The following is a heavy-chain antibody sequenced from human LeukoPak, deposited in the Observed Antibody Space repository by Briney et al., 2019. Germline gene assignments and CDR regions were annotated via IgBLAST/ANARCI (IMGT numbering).Heavy chain of an antibody. CDR3: AKAFFSGSGGNHKHFDS. V-gene: IGHV3-11*05. CDR1: GFTFSDYY. J-gene: IGHJ4*02. CDR2: ISGSSSYT. Sequence: GGSLRLSCAASGFTFSDYYMCWIRQAPGKGLEWVSYISGSSSYTNYADSVKGRFTISRDNAKNSLYLQMSSLRAEDTAVYYCAKAFFSGSGGNHKHFDSWGQGTLVTVSS. D-gene: IGHD3-10*01.